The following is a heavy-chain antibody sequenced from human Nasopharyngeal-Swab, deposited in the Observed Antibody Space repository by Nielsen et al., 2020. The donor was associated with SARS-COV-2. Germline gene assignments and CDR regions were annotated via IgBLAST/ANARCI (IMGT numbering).Heavy chain of an antibody. Sequence: GESLKISCAASGFTFSSYVMSWVRQAPGKGLEWVSAISGSGGSTYYADSVKGRFTISRDNAKNSLYLQMNSLRPEDTALYYCAKAFPTDYWGQGTLVTVSS. CDR3: AKAFPTDY. CDR1: GFTFSSYV. J-gene: IGHJ4*02. V-gene: IGHV3-23*01. CDR2: ISGSGGST.